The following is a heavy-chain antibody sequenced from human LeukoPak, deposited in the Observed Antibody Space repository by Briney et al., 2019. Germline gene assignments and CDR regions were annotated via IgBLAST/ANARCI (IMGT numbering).Heavy chain of an antibody. CDR2: IYYSGST. V-gene: IGHV4-39*01. D-gene: IGHD3-3*01. CDR1: GGSISSSSYY. Sequence: SETLSLTCTVSGGSISSSSYYWGWIRQPPGKGLEWIGSIYYSGSTYYNPSLKSRVTISVDTSKNQFSLKLSSVTAADTAVYYCARRGYYDLPFDYWGQGTLVTVSS. J-gene: IGHJ4*02. CDR3: ARRGYYDLPFDY.